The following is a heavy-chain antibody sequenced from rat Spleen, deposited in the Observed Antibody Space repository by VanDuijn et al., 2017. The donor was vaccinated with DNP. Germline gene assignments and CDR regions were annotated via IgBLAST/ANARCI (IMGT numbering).Heavy chain of an antibody. CDR3: ASLWTLAY. CDR2: ISNTGDNT. CDR1: GFTFNNYW. Sequence: EVQLVESGGGLVQPGRSLKLSCAASGFTFNNYWMTWIRQAPGKGLEWVASISNTGDNTYYSDSVRGRFSLSRDNTKNTLYLQMDSLRSEDTATYYCASLWTLAYWGQGTLVTVSS. D-gene: IGHD1-6*01. V-gene: IGHV5-31*01. J-gene: IGHJ3*01.